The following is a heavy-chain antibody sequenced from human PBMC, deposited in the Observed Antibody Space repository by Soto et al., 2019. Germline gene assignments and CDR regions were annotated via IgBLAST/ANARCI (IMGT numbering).Heavy chain of an antibody. J-gene: IGHJ4*02. Sequence: GGSLRLSCAASGFTFNIYAMTWVRQAPGKGLEWVSAISYDGSNKYYADSVKGRFTISRDNSKNTLYLQMNSLRAEDTAVYYCARNFDWLLSSFDYWGQGTLVTVSS. CDR1: GFTFNIYA. V-gene: IGHV3-30-3*01. D-gene: IGHD3-9*01. CDR2: ISYDGSNK. CDR3: ARNFDWLLSSFDY.